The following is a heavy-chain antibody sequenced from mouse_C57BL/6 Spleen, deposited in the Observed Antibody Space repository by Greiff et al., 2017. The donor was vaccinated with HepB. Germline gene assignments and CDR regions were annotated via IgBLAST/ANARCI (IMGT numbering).Heavy chain of an antibody. CDR2: IDPSDSYT. D-gene: IGHD1-1*01. V-gene: IGHV1-59*01. CDR3: ARSVYGSSGYFDV. J-gene: IGHJ1*03. Sequence: VQLQQPGAELVRPGTSVKLSSKASGYTFTSYWMHWVKQRPGQGLEWIGVIDPSDSYTNYNQKFKGKATLTVDTSSSTAYMQLSSLTSEDSAVYDCARSVYGSSGYFDVWGTGTTVTVSS. CDR1: GYTFTSYW.